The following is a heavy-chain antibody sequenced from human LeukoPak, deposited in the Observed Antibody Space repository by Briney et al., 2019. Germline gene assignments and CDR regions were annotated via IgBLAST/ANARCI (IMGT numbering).Heavy chain of an antibody. CDR3: ARDPPHSSGWYGNWFDP. J-gene: IGHJ5*02. Sequence: GASVKVSCKASGYTFTSYAMNWVRQAPGQGLEWMGWINTNTGNPTYAQGFTGRFVFSLDTSVSTAYLQISSLKAEDTAVYYCARDPPHSSGWYGNWFDPWGQGTLVTVSS. D-gene: IGHD6-19*01. CDR1: GYTFTSYA. V-gene: IGHV7-4-1*02. CDR2: INTNTGNP.